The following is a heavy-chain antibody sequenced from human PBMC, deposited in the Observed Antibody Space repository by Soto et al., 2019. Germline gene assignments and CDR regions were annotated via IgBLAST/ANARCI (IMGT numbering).Heavy chain of an antibody. V-gene: IGHV3-23*01. CDR3: TKDRAAVGPYYKFAMDV. Sequence: EVHVLESGGGLVQPGGSLRLSCAASGFTFSSYGMNWVRRAPGKGLEWVSGISYNGGITYYADSVKGRFTISRDNSENTIFLQMIRLRAEDSALYYCTKDRAAVGPYYKFAMDVWGQGTTVTVSS. CDR2: ISYNGGIT. J-gene: IGHJ6*02. CDR1: GFTFSSYG. D-gene: IGHD6-13*01.